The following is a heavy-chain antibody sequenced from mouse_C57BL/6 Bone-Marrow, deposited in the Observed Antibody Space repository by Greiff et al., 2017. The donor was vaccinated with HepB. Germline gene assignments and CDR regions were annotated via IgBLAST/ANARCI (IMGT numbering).Heavy chain of an antibody. Sequence: DVQLVESGGDLVKPGGSLKLSCAASGFTFSSYGMSWVRQTPDKRLEWVATISSGGSYTYYPDSVKGRFTISRDNAKNTLYLQMSSLKSEDTAMYYCARRGTTVPHYAMDYWGQGTSVTVSS. V-gene: IGHV5-6*01. J-gene: IGHJ4*01. CDR1: GFTFSSYG. CDR2: ISSGGSYT. CDR3: ARRGTTVPHYAMDY. D-gene: IGHD1-1*01.